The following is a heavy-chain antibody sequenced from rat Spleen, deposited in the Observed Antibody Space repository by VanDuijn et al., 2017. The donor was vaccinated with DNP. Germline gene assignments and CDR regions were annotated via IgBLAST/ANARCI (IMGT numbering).Heavy chain of an antibody. CDR2: ISSGGST. CDR1: GFLLTSYG. D-gene: IGHD1-2*01. V-gene: IGHV2S12*01. Sequence: QVQLKESGPGLVQPSQTLSLTCTVSGFLLTSYGVSWVRQSPGKGLEWIAAISSGGSTYYISPLKSRLSISRDTSQSQVLLKVNSLQTEDTAMYFCARDDSRSPFAYWGQGTLVTVSS. J-gene: IGHJ3*01. CDR3: ARDDSRSPFAY.